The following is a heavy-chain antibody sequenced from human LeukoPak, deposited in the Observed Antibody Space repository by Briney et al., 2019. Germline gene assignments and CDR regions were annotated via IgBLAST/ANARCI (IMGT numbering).Heavy chain of an antibody. J-gene: IGHJ6*03. CDR3: ARGFYGSGSYSPPYYYMDV. Sequence: ASVKVSCKASGYTFTGYYIHWVRQAPGQGLGWMGWINPNSGGTNYAQKFQGRVTMTRDTSISTAYMELSRLRSDDTAVYYCARGFYGSGSYSPPYYYMDVWGKGTTVTISS. CDR2: INPNSGGT. CDR1: GYTFTGYY. D-gene: IGHD3-10*01. V-gene: IGHV1-2*02.